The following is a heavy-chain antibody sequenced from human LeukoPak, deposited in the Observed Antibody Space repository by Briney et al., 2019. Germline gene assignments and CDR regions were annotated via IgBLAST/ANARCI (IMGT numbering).Heavy chain of an antibody. CDR3: ARDLRCSSTSCSSI. D-gene: IGHD2-2*01. J-gene: IGHJ4*02. CDR2: INWSGGST. Sequence: PGGSLRLSXAASGFTFDDYGMSWVRQAPGKGLEWVSDINWSGGSTLYADSVKGRFTISRDNTKNSLYLQMNSLRAEDTALYYCARDLRCSSTSCSSIWGQGTLVTVSS. CDR1: GFTFDDYG. V-gene: IGHV3-20*04.